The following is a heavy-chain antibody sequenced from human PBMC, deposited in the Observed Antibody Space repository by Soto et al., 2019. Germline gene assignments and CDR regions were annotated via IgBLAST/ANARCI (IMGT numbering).Heavy chain of an antibody. CDR2: ITPMFGAP. CDR3: ARVFTGRWVDP. V-gene: IGHV1-69*06. Sequence: QVQLVQSGAEVKKPGSSVKVSCTASGGPFSSYAINWVRQAPGQGLEWMGVITPMFGAPHYAQNFKGRITSNADKSPNTAYMELSSLTSGDTAVYFCARVFTGRWVDPWGQGTLVTVSS. J-gene: IGHJ5*02. D-gene: IGHD3-10*02. CDR1: GGPFSSYA.